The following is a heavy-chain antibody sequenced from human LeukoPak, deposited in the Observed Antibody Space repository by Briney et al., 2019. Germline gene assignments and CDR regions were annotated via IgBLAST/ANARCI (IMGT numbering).Heavy chain of an antibody. CDR2: INPNIGGT. CDR3: AREPVYGDYGVDY. CDR1: GYTFTGYY. D-gene: IGHD4-17*01. V-gene: IGHV1-2*02. J-gene: IGHJ4*02. Sequence: ASVKVSCKASGYTFTGYYMHWVRQAPGQGLEWMGWINPNIGGTNYAQKFQGRVTITWDTSISTAYMELSRLRSDDTAVYYCAREPVYGDYGVDYWGQGTLVTVSS.